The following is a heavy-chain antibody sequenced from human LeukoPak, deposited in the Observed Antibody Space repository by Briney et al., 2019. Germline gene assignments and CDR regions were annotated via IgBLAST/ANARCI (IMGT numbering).Heavy chain of an antibody. CDR1: GGSISSYY. J-gene: IGHJ4*02. D-gene: IGHD6-13*01. V-gene: IGHV4-59*01. CDR2: IYYSGTT. CDR3: ARGVYIAAAQYGY. Sequence: SETLSLTRTVSGGSISSYYWSWIRQPPGKGLERMGYIYYSGTTNYNPSLKSRVTISVDTSKNQFSLKLSSVTAADTAVYYCARGVYIAAAQYGYWGQGTLVTVSS.